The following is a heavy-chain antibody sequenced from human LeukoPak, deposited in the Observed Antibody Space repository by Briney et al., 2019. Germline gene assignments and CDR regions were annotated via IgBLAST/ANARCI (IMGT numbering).Heavy chain of an antibody. V-gene: IGHV3-20*04. CDR2: INWNGGST. CDR3: ARAGYYGSGSYYNAYYFDY. CDR1: GCTFDDYG. J-gene: IGHJ4*02. D-gene: IGHD3-10*01. Sequence: PGGSLRLSCAASGCTFDDYGMSWVRQAPAKGLEWVSGINWNGGSTGYAGSVKGRFTISRDNAKNSLYLQMNSLRAEDTALYYCARAGYYGSGSYYNAYYFDYWGQGTLVAVSS.